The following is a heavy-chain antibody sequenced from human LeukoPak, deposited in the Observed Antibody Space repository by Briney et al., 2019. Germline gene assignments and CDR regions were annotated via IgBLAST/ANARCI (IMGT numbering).Heavy chain of an antibody. CDR3: VTGKPGPYYYYMDV. Sequence: GGSLRLSCAASGFTFSDYYMAWIRQAPGKGGEWVSHISSSGTSILDAHSVKGRFTISRDNAKNSLYLLLNSLRAEDTGVYYCVTGKPGPYYYYMDVWGKGTTVTVSS. V-gene: IGHV3-11*04. CDR2: ISSSGTSI. CDR1: GFTFSDYY. J-gene: IGHJ6*03. D-gene: IGHD3-10*01.